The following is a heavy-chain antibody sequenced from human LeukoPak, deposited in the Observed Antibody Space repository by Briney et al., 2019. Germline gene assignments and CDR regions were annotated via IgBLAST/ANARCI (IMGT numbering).Heavy chain of an antibody. CDR1: GNTFTSHG. CDR2: ISTYNGNT. CDR3: ARVAGAYAEYYFDY. D-gene: IGHD1-26*01. Sequence: ASVKVSCKASGNTFTSHGISWVRQARGQGLEWMGWISTYNGNTNYAQKLQGRVTMTTDTSTSTAYMELRSLRSDDTAVYYCARVAGAYAEYYFDYWGQGTLVTVSS. V-gene: IGHV1-18*01. J-gene: IGHJ4*02.